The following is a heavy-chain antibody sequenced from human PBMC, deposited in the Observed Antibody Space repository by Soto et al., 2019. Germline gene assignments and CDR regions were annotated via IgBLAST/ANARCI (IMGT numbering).Heavy chain of an antibody. CDR1: GFSFSSYA. J-gene: IGHJ4*02. CDR2: ISGSGGST. D-gene: IGHD3-22*01. CDR3: EKDSGGDSSGYYYEY. Sequence: GFLRVCCAASGFSFSSYAMSWVRQAPGKGLEWVSAISGSGGSTYYADSVKGRFTISRDNSKNTLYLQMNRLRAEDTAVYYCEKDSGGDSSGYYYEYWGQGTLVTVSS. V-gene: IGHV3-23*01.